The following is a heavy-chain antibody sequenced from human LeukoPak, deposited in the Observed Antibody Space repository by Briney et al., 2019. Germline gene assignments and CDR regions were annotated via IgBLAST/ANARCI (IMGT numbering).Heavy chain of an antibody. D-gene: IGHD6-13*01. CDR3: ARYSSSWYNWFDP. J-gene: IGHJ5*02. V-gene: IGHV4-4*07. CDR1: GGSISSYC. Sequence: PSETLSLTCTVSGGSISSYCWSWIRQPAGKGLEWIGRVYSSGSPNYNPSLKSRVTMSVDTSKNQFSLKLSSVTAADTAVYYCARYSSSWYNWFDPWGQGTLVTVSS. CDR2: VYSSGSP.